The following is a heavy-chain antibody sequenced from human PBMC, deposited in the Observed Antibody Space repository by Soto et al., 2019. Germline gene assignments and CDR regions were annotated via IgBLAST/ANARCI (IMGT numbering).Heavy chain of an antibody. CDR3: ARYDYGDYYYYYGMDV. V-gene: IGHV3-33*01. D-gene: IGHD4-17*01. CDR2: IWYDGSNK. CDR1: GFTFSSYG. J-gene: IGHJ6*02. Sequence: GGSLRLSCAASGFTFSSYGMHWVRQAPGKGLEWVAVIWYDGSNKYYADSVKGRFTISRDNSKNTLYLQMNSLRAEGTAVYYCARYDYGDYYYYYGMDVWGQGTTVTVSS.